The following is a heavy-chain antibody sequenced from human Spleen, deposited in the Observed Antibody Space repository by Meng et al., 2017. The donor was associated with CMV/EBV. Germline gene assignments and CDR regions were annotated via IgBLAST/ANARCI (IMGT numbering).Heavy chain of an antibody. CDR1: GFTFSSYW. V-gene: IGHV3-74*01. CDR2: INSDGSST. Sequence: GESLKISCAASGFTFSSYWMHWVRQAPGKGLVWVSRINSDGSSTSYADSVKGRFTISRDNAKNTLYLQMNSLSAEDTAVYYCARFTASYYYYYGMDVWCQGTTVTVSS. J-gene: IGHJ6*02. CDR3: ARFTASYYYYYGMDV. D-gene: IGHD5-18*01.